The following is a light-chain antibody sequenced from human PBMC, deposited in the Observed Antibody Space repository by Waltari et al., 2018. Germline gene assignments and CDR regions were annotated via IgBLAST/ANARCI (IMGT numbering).Light chain of an antibody. J-gene: IGLJ1*01. Sequence: QSPLTQPVSVSGSPGQPTTISCTATISAVGGYNYVPWYQQHPGKAPKLLISDVTNRPSGVSNRFSGSKSGNTASLTISGLQAEDEADYHCSSFTSSSTLVFGTGTKVTVL. CDR1: ISAVGGYNY. CDR3: SSFTSSSTLV. V-gene: IGLV2-14*03. CDR2: DVT.